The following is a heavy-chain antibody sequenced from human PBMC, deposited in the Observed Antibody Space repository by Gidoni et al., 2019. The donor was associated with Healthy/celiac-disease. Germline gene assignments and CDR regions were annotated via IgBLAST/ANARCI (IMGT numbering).Heavy chain of an antibody. CDR2: INHSGST. V-gene: IGHV4-34*01. CDR1: GGSFSGYY. J-gene: IGHJ5*02. D-gene: IGHD2-2*01. Sequence: QVQLQQWGAGLLKPSETLSLTCAVYGGSFSGYYWSWIRQPPGKGLEWIGEINHSGSTNYNPSLKSRVTISVDTSKNQFSLKLSSVTAADTAVYYCARGKPNCSSTSCRPFNWFDPWGQGTLVTVSS. CDR3: ARGKPNCSSTSCRPFNWFDP.